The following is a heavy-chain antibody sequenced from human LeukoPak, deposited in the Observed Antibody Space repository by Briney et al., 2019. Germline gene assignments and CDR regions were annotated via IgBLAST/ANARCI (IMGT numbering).Heavy chain of an antibody. D-gene: IGHD3-10*01. V-gene: IGHV4-59*01. CDR1: GRPINSYY. Sequence: PSETLALTCTVSGRPINSYYRSWLRQPPRKRLDCIGYIYYSGSTSYNPSLKSRITISVDTSKNQISLKLSSVTAADTAVYYCVRYYYVSGSYSYFDYWGQGTLVTVSS. CDR3: VRYYYVSGSYSYFDY. CDR2: IYYSGST. J-gene: IGHJ4*02.